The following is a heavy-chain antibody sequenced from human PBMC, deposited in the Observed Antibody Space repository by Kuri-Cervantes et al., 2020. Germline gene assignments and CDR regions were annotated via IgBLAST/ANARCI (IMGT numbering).Heavy chain of an antibody. D-gene: IGHD6-13*01. CDR1: GYTFTSYY. Sequence: ASVKVSCKASGYTFTSYYMHWVRQAPGQGLEWMGIINPSGGSTSYAQKFQGRVTMTRDTSTSTVYMELGSLRSDDTAVYYCAGGQRERGSSSWHYYYYGMDVWGQGTTVTVSS. V-gene: IGHV1-46*01. CDR2: INPSGGST. CDR3: AGGQRERGSSSWHYYYYGMDV. J-gene: IGHJ6*02.